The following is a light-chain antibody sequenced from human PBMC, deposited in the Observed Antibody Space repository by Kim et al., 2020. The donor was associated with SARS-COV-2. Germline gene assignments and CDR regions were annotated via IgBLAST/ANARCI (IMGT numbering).Light chain of an antibody. J-gene: IGLJ3*02. CDR2: RNN. CDR3: SALDSSLSAWV. CDR1: SNIVGNQG. V-gene: IGLV10-54*02. Sequence: QTATLTCTGNSNIVGNQGAAWLQQHQGHPPKLLSCRNNNRPSGISERFSASRSGNTASLTITGLQPEDEADYYCSALDSSLSAWVFGGGTQLTVL.